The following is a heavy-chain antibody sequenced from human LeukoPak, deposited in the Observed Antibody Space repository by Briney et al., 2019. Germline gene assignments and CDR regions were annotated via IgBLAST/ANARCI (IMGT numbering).Heavy chain of an antibody. Sequence: KTSETLSLTCAVFGGSFSGHYWSWIRQSPEKGLEWIGEMSHTGATNYNPSLKSRVTVSVDTSKKQFSLNLRSVTAADTAVYYCARGLHYNILTGGMDVWGQGTTVIVSS. CDR2: MSHTGAT. D-gene: IGHD3-9*01. J-gene: IGHJ6*02. CDR3: ARGLHYNILTGGMDV. CDR1: GGSFSGHY. V-gene: IGHV4-34*01.